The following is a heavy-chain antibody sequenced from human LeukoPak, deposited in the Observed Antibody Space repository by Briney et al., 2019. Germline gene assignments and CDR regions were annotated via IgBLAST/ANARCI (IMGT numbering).Heavy chain of an antibody. D-gene: IGHD2-2*01. V-gene: IGHV1-2*02. J-gene: IGHJ5*02. Sequence: ASVKVSCKASGYTFTGYYMHWVRQAPGQGLEWMGWINPNSGGTNYAQKFQGRVTMTRDMSISTAYMELSRLRSDDTAVYYCARGDIVVVPAALNWFDPWGQGTLVTVSS. CDR1: GYTFTGYY. CDR2: INPNSGGT. CDR3: ARGDIVVVPAALNWFDP.